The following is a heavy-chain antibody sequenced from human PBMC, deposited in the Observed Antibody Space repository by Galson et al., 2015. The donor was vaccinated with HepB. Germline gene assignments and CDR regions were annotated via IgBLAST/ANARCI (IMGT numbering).Heavy chain of an antibody. D-gene: IGHD5-18*01. J-gene: IGHJ4*02. CDR3: ARDLTDSYSYGYPPLGS. V-gene: IGHV3-33*01. CDR1: GFTFSSYG. CDR2: IWYDGSNK. Sequence: SLRLSCAASGFTFSSYGMHWVRQAPGKGLEWVAVIWYDGSNKYYADSVKGRFTISRDNSKNTLYLQMNSLRAEDTAVYYCARDLTDSYSYGYPPLGSWGQGTLVTVSS.